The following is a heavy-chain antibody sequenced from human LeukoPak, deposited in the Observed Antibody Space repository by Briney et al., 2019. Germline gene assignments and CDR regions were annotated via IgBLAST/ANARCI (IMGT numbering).Heavy chain of an antibody. V-gene: IGHV3-23*01. J-gene: IGHJ3*01. D-gene: IGHD1-26*01. CDR3: AKDGGRGGGSAFDV. CDR2: ISGGGENT. CDR1: GFTFSSNA. Sequence: GGSLRLSCAASGFTFSSNAMSWVRQAPGKGLEWVSAISGGGENTYYADSVQGRFTISRDNSKNTLDLQMNSLRAEDTALYYCAKDGGRGGGSAFDVWGQGTMVTVSS.